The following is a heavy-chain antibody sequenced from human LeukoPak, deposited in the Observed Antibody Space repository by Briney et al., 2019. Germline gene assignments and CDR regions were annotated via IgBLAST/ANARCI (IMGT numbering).Heavy chain of an antibody. D-gene: IGHD6-19*01. V-gene: IGHV1-2*02. CDR1: GYTFTSYD. J-gene: IGHJ3*02. CDR2: INPNSGGT. Sequence: ASVKVSCKASGYTFTSYDINWVRQATGQGLEWMGWINPNSGGTNYAQKFQGRVTMTRDTSISTAYMELSRLRSDDTAVYYCASISSGWYSLSHDAFDIWGQGTMVTVSS. CDR3: ASISSGWYSLSHDAFDI.